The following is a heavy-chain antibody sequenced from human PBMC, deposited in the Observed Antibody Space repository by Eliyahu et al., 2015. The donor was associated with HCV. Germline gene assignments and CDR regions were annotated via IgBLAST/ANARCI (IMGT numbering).Heavy chain of an antibody. CDR2: MNPRSGNT. V-gene: IGHV1-8*01. Sequence: QVQLVQSGAEVKKPGASVKVSCEASGYTFSNYDINWVRQATGQGLEWMGWMNPRSGNTGYAQQFQGRVTMTRNSSISTAYMELSSLRSEDTAIYYCVRGTPRNRLTMARRLVRVDGMDVWGQGTTVTVSS. CDR3: VRGTPRNRLTMARRLVRVDGMDV. J-gene: IGHJ6*02. D-gene: IGHD3-16*01. CDR1: GYTFSNYD.